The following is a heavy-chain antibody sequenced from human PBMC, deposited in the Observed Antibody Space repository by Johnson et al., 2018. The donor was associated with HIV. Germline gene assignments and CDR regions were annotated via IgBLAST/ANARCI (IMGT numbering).Heavy chain of an antibody. CDR1: GFTVSSNY. CDR3: ARSMTTVTVAFDI. CDR2: IYSGGST. J-gene: IGHJ3*02. D-gene: IGHD4-17*01. V-gene: IGHV3-66*01. Sequence: MMLVESGGDLVQPGGSLRLSCAASGFTVSSNYMNWVRQAPGKGLEWVSVIYSGGSTYYADSVKGRCTIARDNSKNTLYLHLNSLRAEDTAVYYCARSMTTVTVAFDIWGQGTMVTVSS.